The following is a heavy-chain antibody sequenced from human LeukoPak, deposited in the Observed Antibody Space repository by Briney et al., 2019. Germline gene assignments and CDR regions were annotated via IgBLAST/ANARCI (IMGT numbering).Heavy chain of an antibody. Sequence: PSETLPLTCTVSGGSLSSYYWSWIRQPPGKGLDWIGYIYYSGRTNYNPSLKSRVTISVDTSKNQFSLKLSSVTAADTAVYYCAREDYYDSSGYYWGAFDIWGQGTMVTVSS. CDR1: GGSLSSYY. CDR3: AREDYYDSSGYYWGAFDI. J-gene: IGHJ3*02. V-gene: IGHV4-59*01. CDR2: IYYSGRT. D-gene: IGHD3-22*01.